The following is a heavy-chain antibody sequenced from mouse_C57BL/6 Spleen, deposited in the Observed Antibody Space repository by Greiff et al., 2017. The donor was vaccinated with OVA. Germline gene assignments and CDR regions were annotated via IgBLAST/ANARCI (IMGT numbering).Heavy chain of an antibody. CDR2: IDPSDSYT. V-gene: IGHV1-59*01. Sequence: QVQLQQPGAELVRPGTSVKLSCKASGYTFTSYWMHWVKQRPGQGLEWIGVIDPSDSYTNYNQKFKGKATLTVDTSSSTAYMQLSSLTSEDSAVYYCARGGDSNSYYAMDYWGQGTSVTVSS. CDR1: GYTFTSYW. J-gene: IGHJ4*01. CDR3: ARGGDSNSYYAMDY. D-gene: IGHD2-5*01.